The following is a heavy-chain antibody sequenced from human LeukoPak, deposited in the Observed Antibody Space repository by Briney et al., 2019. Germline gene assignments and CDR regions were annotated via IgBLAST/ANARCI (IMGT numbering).Heavy chain of an antibody. CDR1: GGSISSSSYY. CDR2: IYYSGST. V-gene: IGHV4-39*07. CDR3: ARERRGLNLRSDHFDY. J-gene: IGHJ4*02. D-gene: IGHD4-17*01. Sequence: SETLTLTCTVSGGSISSSSYYWGWIRQPPGKGLEWIGSIYYSGSTYYNPSLKSRVTISVDTSKNQFSLKLSSVTAADTAVYYCARERRGLNLRSDHFDYWGQGTLVTVSS.